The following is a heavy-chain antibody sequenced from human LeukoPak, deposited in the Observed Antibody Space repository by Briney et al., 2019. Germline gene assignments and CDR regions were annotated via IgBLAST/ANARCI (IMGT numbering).Heavy chain of an antibody. CDR2: ISGSGGST. J-gene: IGHJ4*02. V-gene: IGHV3-23*01. CDR1: GFTFSSYA. D-gene: IGHD2-15*01. Sequence: GGSLRLAFAASGFTFSSYAPSWVRQAPGKGLEWVSCISGSGGSTYYAASVKGRFTISRDNSKNTLYLQMNSLRAEDTAVYHCGRGGTDYDYWGQGTQVTVSS. CDR3: GRGGTDYDY.